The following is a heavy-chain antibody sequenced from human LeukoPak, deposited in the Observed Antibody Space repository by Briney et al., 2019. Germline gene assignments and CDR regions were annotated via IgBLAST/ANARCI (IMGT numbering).Heavy chain of an antibody. Sequence: ASVKVSCKASGYTFTSYGISWVRQAPGQGLGWMGWISAYNGNTNYAQKLQGRVTMTTDTSTSTACMELRSLRSDDTAVYYCASHSGGGANFDYWGQGTLVTVSS. V-gene: IGHV1-18*01. CDR2: ISAYNGNT. J-gene: IGHJ4*02. CDR3: ASHSGGGANFDY. D-gene: IGHD1-26*01. CDR1: GYTFTSYG.